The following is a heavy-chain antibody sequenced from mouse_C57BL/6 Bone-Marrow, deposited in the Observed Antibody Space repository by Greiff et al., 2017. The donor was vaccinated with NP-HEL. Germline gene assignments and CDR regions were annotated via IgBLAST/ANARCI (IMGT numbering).Heavy chain of an antibody. J-gene: IGHJ3*01. D-gene: IGHD4-1*01. Sequence: VQLQQPGAELVKPGASVKMSCKASGYTFTSYWITWVKQRPGQGLEWIGDIYPGSGSTNYNEKFKSKAKLTADTSSSTAYMQLSSLTSEDSAVYYCARSELGRIRFAYWGQGTLVTVSA. CDR2: IYPGSGST. CDR3: ARSELGRIRFAY. V-gene: IGHV1-55*01. CDR1: GYTFTSYW.